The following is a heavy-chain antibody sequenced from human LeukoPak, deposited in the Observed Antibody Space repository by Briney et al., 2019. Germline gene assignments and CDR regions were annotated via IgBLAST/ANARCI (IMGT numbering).Heavy chain of an antibody. Sequence: GGSLRLSCAASGFTFSSYSMNWVRQAPGKGREGVSSISSSSSYIYYADSVKGRFNISRDNAKNSLYLQMNSLRAEDTAVYYCARESGDVTMIVVSEGYFDYWGQGTLVTVSS. CDR2: ISSSSSYI. D-gene: IGHD3-22*01. J-gene: IGHJ4*02. CDR3: ARESGDVTMIVVSEGYFDY. CDR1: GFTFSSYS. V-gene: IGHV3-21*01.